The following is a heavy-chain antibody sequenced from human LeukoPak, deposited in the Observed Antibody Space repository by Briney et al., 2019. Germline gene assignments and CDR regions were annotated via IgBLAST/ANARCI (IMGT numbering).Heavy chain of an antibody. J-gene: IGHJ5*02. CDR1: GYTFTSYD. CDR2: MNPNSGNT. Sequence: ASVKVSCKASGYTFTSYDINWVRQATGQGLEWMGWMNPNSGNTGYAQKFQGRVTMSRNTSISTAYMELSSLRSDDTAVYYCARRKGTTGTTLFVPWGQGTLVTVSS. D-gene: IGHD1-1*01. CDR3: ARRKGTTGTTLFVP. V-gene: IGHV1-8*01.